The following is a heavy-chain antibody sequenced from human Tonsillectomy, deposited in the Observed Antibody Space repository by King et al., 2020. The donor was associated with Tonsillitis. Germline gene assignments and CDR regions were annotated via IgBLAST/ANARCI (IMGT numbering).Heavy chain of an antibody. Sequence: VQLVQSGGGVVQPGRSLRLSCAASEFSFSSYGMHWVRQAPGKGLEWVAVISYVGRSKYYVDSVKGRFTISRDNSKNTLYLQMNSLRAEDTAVYYCAKDSGWSDYYDYYYGMDVWGQGTTVTVSS. V-gene: IGHV3-30*18. CDR2: ISYVGRSK. CDR1: EFSFSSYG. D-gene: IGHD6-19*01. J-gene: IGHJ6*02. CDR3: AKDSGWSDYYDYYYGMDV.